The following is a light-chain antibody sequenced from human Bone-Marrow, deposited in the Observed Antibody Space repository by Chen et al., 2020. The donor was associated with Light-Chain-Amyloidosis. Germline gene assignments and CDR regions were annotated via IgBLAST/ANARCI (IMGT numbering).Light chain of an antibody. CDR3: YSATDNYYV. CDR2: KDT. J-gene: IGLJ3*02. CDR1: ILAKKY. V-gene: IGLV3-27*01. Sequence: SFELTQPSSVSVSPGPTARITCSGDILAKKYARWFQQRPGQAPMLLIFKDTERPSGIPERFSGSSSGTTVTLTISGAQIDDEGDYYCYSATDNYYVFGGGTKLTVL.